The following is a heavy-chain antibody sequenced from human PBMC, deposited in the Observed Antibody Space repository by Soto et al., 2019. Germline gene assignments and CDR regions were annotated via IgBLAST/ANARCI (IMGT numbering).Heavy chain of an antibody. Sequence: QVQMMQSGAEVKKPGSSVKVSCKASGGTFSSYAISWVRQAPGQGLEWMGGIIPIFGTANYAQKFQGRVTITADESTSTAYMELSSLRSEDTAEYYCATHALQDGYNIHKPDYWGQGTLVTVSS. J-gene: IGHJ4*02. D-gene: IGHD5-12*01. V-gene: IGHV1-69*01. CDR1: GGTFSSYA. CDR3: ATHALQDGYNIHKPDY. CDR2: IIPIFGTA.